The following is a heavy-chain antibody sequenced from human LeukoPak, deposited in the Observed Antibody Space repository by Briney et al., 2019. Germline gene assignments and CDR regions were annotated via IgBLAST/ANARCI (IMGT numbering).Heavy chain of an antibody. CDR2: ISAYNGNT. V-gene: IGHV1-18*01. D-gene: IGHD3-22*01. CDR1: GYTFTSYG. Sequence: ASVKVSCKASGYTFTSYGISWVRQAPGQGLEWMGWISAYNGNTNYAQKLQGRVTMTTDTSTSTAYMELRSLRSDDTAVYYCARGDPPYYYDSSGYLAEVWFDPWGQGTPVTVSS. J-gene: IGHJ5*02. CDR3: ARGDPPYYYDSSGYLAEVWFDP.